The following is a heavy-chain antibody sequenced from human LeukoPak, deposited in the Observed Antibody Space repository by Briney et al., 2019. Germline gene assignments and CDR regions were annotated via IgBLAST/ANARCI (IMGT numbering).Heavy chain of an antibody. CDR1: GGTFSSYA. D-gene: IGHD5-18*01. CDR2: IIPIFGTA. J-gene: IGHJ4*02. Sequence: GASVKVSCKASGGTFSSYAISWVRQAPGQGLEWMGGIIPIFGTANYAQKFQGRVTITADKSTSTAYMELSSLRSEETAVYYCARGSELWSPHYFDYWGQGTLVTVSS. CDR3: ARGSELWSPHYFDY. V-gene: IGHV1-69*06.